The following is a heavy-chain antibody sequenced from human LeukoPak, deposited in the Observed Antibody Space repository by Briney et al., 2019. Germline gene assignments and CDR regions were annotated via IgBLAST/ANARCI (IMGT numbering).Heavy chain of an antibody. J-gene: IGHJ3*02. CDR2: INHSGST. Sequence: SETLSLTCAVYGGSFSGYYWSWIRQPPGKGLEWIGEINHSGSTNYNPSLKSRVTISVDTSKNQFSLKLSSVTAADTAVYYCARDQEHYYDSSGGGAFDIWGQGTMVTVSS. D-gene: IGHD3-22*01. CDR1: GGSFSGYY. CDR3: ARDQEHYYDSSGGGAFDI. V-gene: IGHV4-34*01.